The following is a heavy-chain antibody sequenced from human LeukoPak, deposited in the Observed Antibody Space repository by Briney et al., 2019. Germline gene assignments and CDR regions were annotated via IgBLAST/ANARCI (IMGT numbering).Heavy chain of an antibody. D-gene: IGHD5-12*01. CDR2: ISYDGSNK. J-gene: IGHJ4*02. CDR1: GFTFSSYG. V-gene: IGHV3-30*19. CDR3: ARDRESGYDVGGPLDY. Sequence: GGSLRLSCAASGFTFSSYGMHWVRQAPGKGLEWVAVISYDGSNKYYADSVKGRFTISRDNSKNTLYLQMNSLRAEDTAVYYCARDRESGYDVGGPLDYWGQGTLVTVSS.